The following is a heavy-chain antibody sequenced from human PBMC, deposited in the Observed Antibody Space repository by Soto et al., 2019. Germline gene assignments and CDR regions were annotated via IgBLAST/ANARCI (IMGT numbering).Heavy chain of an antibody. V-gene: IGHV1-69*13. CDR1: GGTFSSYA. CDR3: ARESTRSGYDSSGYYGMDV. CDR2: IIPIFGTA. J-gene: IGHJ6*02. Sequence: SVKVSCKASGGTFSSYAINWVRQAPGQGLEWMGGIIPIFGTANYAQKFQGRVTITADESTSTAYMELSSLSSEDTAVYYCARESTRSGYDSSGYYGMDVWGQGTMVTVSS. D-gene: IGHD5-12*01.